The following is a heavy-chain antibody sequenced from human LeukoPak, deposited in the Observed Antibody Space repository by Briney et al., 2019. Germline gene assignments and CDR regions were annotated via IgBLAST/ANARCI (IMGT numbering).Heavy chain of an antibody. Sequence: PGGSLRLSCAASGFSFSTSAMNWVRQAPGKGLEWVSGISGSGVSTYYAGSVKGRFTISRDNSKDSLHLHMNSLRAEDTAVYYCALAGSSGNYLPFDYWGQGTLVTVSS. V-gene: IGHV3-23*01. J-gene: IGHJ4*02. D-gene: IGHD3-22*01. CDR2: ISGSGVST. CDR3: ALAGSSGNYLPFDY. CDR1: GFSFSTSA.